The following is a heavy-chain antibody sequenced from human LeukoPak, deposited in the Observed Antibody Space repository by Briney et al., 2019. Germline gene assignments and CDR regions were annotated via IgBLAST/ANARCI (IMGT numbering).Heavy chain of an antibody. V-gene: IGHV3-30*04. Sequence: PGGSLRLSCAASGFTFSSYAVHWVRRAPGKGLDWVAVISYDGSNKYYADSVKGRFTISRDNSKNTLYLQMNSLRGEDTAVYYCARDYYGSGSYHLDYWGQGTLVTVSS. D-gene: IGHD3-10*01. CDR2: ISYDGSNK. CDR1: GFTFSSYA. CDR3: ARDYYGSGSYHLDY. J-gene: IGHJ4*02.